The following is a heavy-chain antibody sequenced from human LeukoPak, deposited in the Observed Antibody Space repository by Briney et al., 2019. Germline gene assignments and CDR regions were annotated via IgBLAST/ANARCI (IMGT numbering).Heavy chain of an antibody. J-gene: IGHJ4*02. CDR3: ARYDSSGYYYVYDY. Sequence: SETLSLTCTVSGGSISSYYWSWIRQPPGKGLEWIGYIYYSGSTNYNPSLKSRVTISVDTSKNQFSLKLSSVTAADTAVYYCARYDSSGYYYVYDYWGQGTLVTVSS. V-gene: IGHV4-59*01. D-gene: IGHD3-22*01. CDR2: IYYSGST. CDR1: GGSISSYY.